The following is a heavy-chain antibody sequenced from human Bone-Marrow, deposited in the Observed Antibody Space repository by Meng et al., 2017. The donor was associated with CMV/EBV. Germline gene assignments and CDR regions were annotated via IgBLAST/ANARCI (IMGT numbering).Heavy chain of an antibody. CDR2: ISGSGGST. J-gene: IGHJ4*02. CDR3: AKESLAVAVYWFDDY. CDR1: GFTFSSYA. Sequence: SGFTFSSYAMGWVRQAPGKGLEWVSAISGSGGSTYYADSVKGRFTISRDNSKNTLYLQMNSLRAEDTAVYYCAKESLAVAVYWFDDYWGQGTLVTVSS. D-gene: IGHD6-19*01. V-gene: IGHV3-23*01.